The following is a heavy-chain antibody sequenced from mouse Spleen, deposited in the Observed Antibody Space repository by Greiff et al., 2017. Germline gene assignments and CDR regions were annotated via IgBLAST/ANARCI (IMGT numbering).Heavy chain of an antibody. V-gene: IGHV1-69*02. Sequence: QVQLQQPGAELVKPGASVKLSCKASGYTFTSYWMHWVKQRPGQGLEWIGEIDPSDSYTNYNQKFKGKATLTVDKSSSTAFMHLNSLTSEDSAVYYCARAYGSSYFDYWGQGTTLTVSS. CDR1: GYTFTSYW. CDR3: ARAYGSSYFDY. J-gene: IGHJ2*01. D-gene: IGHD1-1*01. CDR2: IDPSDSYT.